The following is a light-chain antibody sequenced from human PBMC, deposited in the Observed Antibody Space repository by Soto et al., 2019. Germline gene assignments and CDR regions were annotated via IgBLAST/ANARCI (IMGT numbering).Light chain of an antibody. V-gene: IGKV2-28*01. CDR3: MHALQTPLS. Sequence: DIVMTQSPLSLSVTPGEPASISCRSSQSLLHRNGYNYLDWYLQKPGQSPQLLIYLGSNRASGVPDRFSGSGSGTYFTLTISRVEAEDVGVYYCMHALQTPLSFGQGTKLEI. CDR1: QSLLHRNGYNY. CDR2: LGS. J-gene: IGKJ2*01.